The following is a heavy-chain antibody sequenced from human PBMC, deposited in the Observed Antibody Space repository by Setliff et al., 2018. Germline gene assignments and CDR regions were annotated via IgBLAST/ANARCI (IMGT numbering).Heavy chain of an antibody. Sequence: GESLKLSCKGSGYSFTSYWIGWVRQMPGKGLEWMGIIYPGESDTRYSPSFQGQVTISADKSISTAYLQWSSMKDSDTAMYYCARQAIFGSDAFDIWGQGTRVT. D-gene: IGHD3-3*01. CDR1: GYSFTSYW. V-gene: IGHV5-51*01. CDR2: IYPGESDT. CDR3: ARQAIFGSDAFDI. J-gene: IGHJ3*02.